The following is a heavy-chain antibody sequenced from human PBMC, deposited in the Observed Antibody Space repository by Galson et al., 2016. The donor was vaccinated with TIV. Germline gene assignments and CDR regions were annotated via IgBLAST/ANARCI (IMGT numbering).Heavy chain of an antibody. CDR3: ATSRGRYFDWLFGY. V-gene: IGHV1-24*01. J-gene: IGHJ4*02. CDR1: GYTLTELS. D-gene: IGHD3-9*01. Sequence: SVKVSCKVSGYTLTELSMHWVRQAPGKGLEWMGGFDPEDGETIYARKFQGRVTKTEDTSTDTAYMELSSLRSEDTAVYYCATSRGRYFDWLFGYWGQGTLVTVSS. CDR2: FDPEDGET.